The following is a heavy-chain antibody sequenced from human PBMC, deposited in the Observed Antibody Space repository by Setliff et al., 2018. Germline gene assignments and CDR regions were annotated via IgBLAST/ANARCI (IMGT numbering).Heavy chain of an antibody. V-gene: IGHV4-30-4*02. CDR2: IYYSGST. Sequence: SETLSLTCTVSGGSISSGDYYWSWIRQPPGKGLEWIGYIYYSGSTYYNPSLKSRVTISVDTSKNQFSLKLSSVTAAGTAVYYCARGHSSSWYDLDAFYYYYYGMDVWGQGTTVTVSS. J-gene: IGHJ6*02. CDR3: ARGHSSSWYDLDAFYYYYYGMDV. CDR1: GGSISSGDYY. D-gene: IGHD6-13*01.